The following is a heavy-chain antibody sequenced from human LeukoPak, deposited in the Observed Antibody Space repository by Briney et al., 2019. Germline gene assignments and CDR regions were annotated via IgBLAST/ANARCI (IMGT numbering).Heavy chain of an antibody. CDR1: GFXMSSNY. CDR2: IYIVGNT. Sequence: GGSLRLSCAASGFXMSSNYMSWVRQAPGKGLEWVSVIYIVGNTYYADSVKGRFTISRDNSKNTLYLQMNSLRADDTAVYYCARGTVTAPDFWGQGTLVTVSS. J-gene: IGHJ4*02. D-gene: IGHD4-17*01. V-gene: IGHV3-53*01. CDR3: ARGTVTAPDF.